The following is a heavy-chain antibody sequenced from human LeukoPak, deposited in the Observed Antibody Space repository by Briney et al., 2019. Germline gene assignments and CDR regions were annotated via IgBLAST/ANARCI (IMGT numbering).Heavy chain of an antibody. Sequence: PGGSLRLSCAASGFTFSSYAMSWVRQAPGKGLEWVSAISGSGGSTYYADSVKGRFTISRDNSKNTLYLQMNSLRAEDRAVYYCAKDVSSEILNYYYYYYMDVWGKGTTVTISS. CDR2: ISGSGGST. CDR1: GFTFSSYA. D-gene: IGHD6-25*01. V-gene: IGHV3-23*01. CDR3: AKDVSSEILNYYYYYYMDV. J-gene: IGHJ6*03.